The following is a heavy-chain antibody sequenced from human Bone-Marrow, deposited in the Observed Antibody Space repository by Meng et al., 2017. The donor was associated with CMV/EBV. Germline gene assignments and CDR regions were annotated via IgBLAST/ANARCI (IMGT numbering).Heavy chain of an antibody. J-gene: IGHJ4*02. V-gene: IGHV3-30*02. D-gene: IGHD1-26*01. CDR1: GFTFSSYG. CDR2: IWYDGSNK. Sequence: GESLKISCAASGFTFSSYGMHWVRQAPGKGLEWVAVIWYDGSNKYYADSVKGRFTISRDNSKNTLYLQMNSLRAEDTAVYYCAKGSSGSPGTDYWGQGTLVTVSS. CDR3: AKGSSGSPGTDY.